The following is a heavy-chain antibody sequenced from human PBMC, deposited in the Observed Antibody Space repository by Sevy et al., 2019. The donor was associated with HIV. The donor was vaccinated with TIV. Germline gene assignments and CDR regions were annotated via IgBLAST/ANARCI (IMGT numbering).Heavy chain of an antibody. CDR3: AKDLGGYSGSSGAFDI. V-gene: IGHV3-23*01. CDR2: ISGSGGST. CDR1: GFTFSSYA. D-gene: IGHD6-6*01. Sequence: GGSLRLSCAASGFTFSSYAMSWVRQAPGKGLEWVSAISGSGGSTYYADSVKGRVTISRDNSKNTLYLQMNSLRAEDTAVYYCAKDLGGYSGSSGAFDIWGQGTMVTVSS. J-gene: IGHJ3*02.